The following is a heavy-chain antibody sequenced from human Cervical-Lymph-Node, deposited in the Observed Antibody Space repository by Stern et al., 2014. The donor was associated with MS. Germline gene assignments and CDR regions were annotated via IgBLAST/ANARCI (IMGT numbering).Heavy chain of an antibody. J-gene: IGHJ4*02. V-gene: IGHV1-24*01. D-gene: IGHD3-10*01. CDR3: ATRHGHRGHDY. Sequence: QVQLMQSGAEVRKPGASVKVSCKVSGHTLTEFSMHWVRPAPGKGLEWMGASDSEDGDAVYAEKFQGRITMTADTSTETPYMELSRLKSEDTAVYFCATRHGHRGHDYWGQGTLVTVSS. CDR1: GHTLTEFS. CDR2: SDSEDGDA.